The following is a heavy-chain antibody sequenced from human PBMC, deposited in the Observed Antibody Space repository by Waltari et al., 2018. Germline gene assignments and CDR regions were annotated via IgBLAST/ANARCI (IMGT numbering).Heavy chain of an antibody. D-gene: IGHD1-26*01. CDR2: IYSGGST. CDR3: ARPVGNET. V-gene: IGHV3-53*01. CDR1: GFSASGVY. Sequence: EVQLVESGGGLVQPGGSLRLSCAASGFSASGVYMTWVRQAPGKGLQWVSIIYSGGSTYYADSVKGRFTISRDNSKNTVFLQMNSLRVDDTAVYYCARPVGNETWGQGTLVTVSS. J-gene: IGHJ5*02.